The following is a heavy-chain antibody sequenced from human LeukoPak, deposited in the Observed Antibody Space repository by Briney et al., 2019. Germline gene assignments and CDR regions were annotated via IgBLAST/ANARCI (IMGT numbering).Heavy chain of an antibody. CDR2: VYRDGNT. Sequence: SETLSLTCSVSGYSISSGYYWGWIRQPPGKGLEWVANVYRDGNTYYSPSLKSRVTISVDTSKNQFSLKLRSVTAADTAVYYCARVTGYMIEDYFDYWGQGTLVTVSS. D-gene: IGHD3-22*01. CDR3: ARVTGYMIEDYFDY. V-gene: IGHV4-38-2*02. CDR1: GYSISSGYY. J-gene: IGHJ4*02.